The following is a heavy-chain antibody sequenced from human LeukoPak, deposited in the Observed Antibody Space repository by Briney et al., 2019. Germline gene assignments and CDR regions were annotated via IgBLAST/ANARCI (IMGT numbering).Heavy chain of an antibody. J-gene: IGHJ5*02. CDR2: ISAYNGNT. CDR3: ARDLTPAAPNWFDP. CDR1: GYTFTSYG. Sequence: ASVKVSCKASGYTFTSYGISWVRQAPGQGLEWMGWISAYNGNTNYAQKLQGRVTMTTDTSTSTAYMELRSLRSDDTAVYYCARDLTPAAPNWFDPWGQGTLVTVSS. D-gene: IGHD2-2*01. V-gene: IGHV1-18*01.